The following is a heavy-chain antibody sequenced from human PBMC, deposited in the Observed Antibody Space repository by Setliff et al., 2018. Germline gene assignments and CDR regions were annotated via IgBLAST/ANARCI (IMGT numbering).Heavy chain of an antibody. CDR3: ARDNTMVGATDY. CDR1: GGSVSSGSYY. D-gene: IGHD1-26*01. J-gene: IGHJ4*02. Sequence: SETLSLTCTVSGGSVSSGSYYWSWIRQPAGKGLEWIGRIYTSGSTNYNPSLKSRVAISVDTSKNQFSLRLSSVTAADTAVYFCARDNTMVGATDYWGLGTLVTVSS. CDR2: IYTSGST. V-gene: IGHV4-61*02.